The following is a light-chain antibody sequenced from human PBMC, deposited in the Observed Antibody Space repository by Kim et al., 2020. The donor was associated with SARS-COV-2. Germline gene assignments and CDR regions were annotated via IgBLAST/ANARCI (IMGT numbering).Light chain of an antibody. Sequence: LSWSPGERATLPCRASQSVSSYLAWYQQKPGQTPRLLSYDASNRATGIPARFSGSGSGTDFNLTISSLEPEDFAVYYCQQRSNWYTFGQGTKLEIK. V-gene: IGKV3-11*01. CDR2: DAS. CDR1: QSVSSY. J-gene: IGKJ2*01. CDR3: QQRSNWYT.